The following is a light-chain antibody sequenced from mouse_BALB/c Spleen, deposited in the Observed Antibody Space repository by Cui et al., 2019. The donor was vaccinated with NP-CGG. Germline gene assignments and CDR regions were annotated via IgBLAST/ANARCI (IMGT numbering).Light chain of an antibody. J-gene: IGLJ1*01. CDR2: GTN. CDR1: TGAVTTTNY. Sequence: QAVVTQESALTTSPGETVTLTCRSSTGAVTTTNYANWVQEKPDHLFTGLIGGTNNRAPGVPARFSGSLIGDKAALTITGAQTEDEAIYFCALWHSSHWVFGGGAKLTVL. CDR3: ALWHSSHWV. V-gene: IGLV1*01.